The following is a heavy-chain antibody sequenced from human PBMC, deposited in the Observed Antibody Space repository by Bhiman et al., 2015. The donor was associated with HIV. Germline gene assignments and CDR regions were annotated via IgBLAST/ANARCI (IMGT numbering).Heavy chain of an antibody. CDR3: ARGERGIAAAAYFDY. CDR2: IWYDGSNK. CDR1: GFSFSSYG. J-gene: IGHJ4*02. V-gene: IGHV3-33*01. D-gene: IGHD6-13*01. Sequence: QMQLLESGGGVVQPGKSLRLSCAASGFSFSSYGMHWVRQAPGKGLEWVAVIWYDGSNKYYPDSVKGRFTISRDNSKNTLYLQMNSLRAEDTAMYYCARGERGIAAAAYFDYWGQGTLVTVSS.